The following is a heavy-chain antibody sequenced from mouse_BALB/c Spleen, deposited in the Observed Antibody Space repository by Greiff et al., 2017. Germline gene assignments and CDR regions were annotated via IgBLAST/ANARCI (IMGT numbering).Heavy chain of an antibody. V-gene: IGHV3-8*02. CDR1: GDSITSGY. D-gene: IGHD2-10*02. Sequence: EVKLVESGPSLVKPSQTLSLTCSVTGDSITSGYWNWIRKFPGNKLEYMGYISYSGSTYYNPSLKSRISITRDTSKNQYYLQLNSVTTEDTATYYCARYRYGNYNGYFDYWGQGTTLTVSS. J-gene: IGHJ2*01. CDR3: ARYRYGNYNGYFDY. CDR2: ISYSGST.